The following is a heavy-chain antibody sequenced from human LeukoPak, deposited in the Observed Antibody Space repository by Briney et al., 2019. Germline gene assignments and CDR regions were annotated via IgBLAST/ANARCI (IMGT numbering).Heavy chain of an antibody. CDR1: GTSISSSGYY. CDR3: ARGYDSSGYVYYYYYMDV. CDR2: IYYSGST. Sequence: SETLSLTCTVSGTSISSSGYYWGWIRQPPGKGLEWIGSIYYSGSTYLNPSLKSRVTISVDTSKNQFSLKLSSVTAADTAVYYCARGYDSSGYVYYYYYMDVWGKGTTVTVSS. D-gene: IGHD3-22*01. J-gene: IGHJ6*03. V-gene: IGHV4-39*07.